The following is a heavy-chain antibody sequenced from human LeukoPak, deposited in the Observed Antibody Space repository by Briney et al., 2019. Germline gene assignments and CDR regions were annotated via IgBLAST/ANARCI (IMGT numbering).Heavy chain of an antibody. Sequence: AGGSLRLSCAASGFTFSSYVMSWVRQAPGKGLEWVSSISNSGGSTYYADSVKGRFTISRDNSKNTLYLQVNSLRAEDTAVYYCAKGGKWDVTPFDYWGQGTLVTVSS. J-gene: IGHJ4*02. D-gene: IGHD1-26*01. CDR1: GFTFSSYV. CDR2: ISNSGGST. CDR3: AKGGKWDVTPFDY. V-gene: IGHV3-23*01.